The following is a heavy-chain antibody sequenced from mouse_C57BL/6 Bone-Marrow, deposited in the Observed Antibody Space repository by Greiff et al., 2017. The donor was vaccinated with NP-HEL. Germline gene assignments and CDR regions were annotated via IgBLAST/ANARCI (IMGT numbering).Heavy chain of an antibody. CDR2: IDPSDSYT. J-gene: IGHJ1*03. V-gene: IGHV1-50*01. CDR3: ASRPHYYGSSYRYFDV. CDR1: SYTFTSYW. Sequence: QVQLQQPGAELVKPGASVKLSCKASSYTFTSYWMQWVKQRPGQGLEWIGEIDPSDSYTNYNQKFKGKATLTVDTSSSTAYMQLSSLTSEDSAVYYCASRPHYYGSSYRYFDVWGTGTTVTVSS. D-gene: IGHD1-1*01.